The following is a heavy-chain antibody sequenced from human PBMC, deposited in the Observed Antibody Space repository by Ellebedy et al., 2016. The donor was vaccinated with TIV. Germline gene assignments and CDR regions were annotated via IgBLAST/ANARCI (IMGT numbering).Heavy chain of an antibody. J-gene: IGHJ4*02. CDR1: GFNFRGYW. CDR2: TNTDGGFT. CDR3: AGRGY. V-gene: IGHV3-74*01. D-gene: IGHD3-10*01. Sequence: GESLKISXEASGFNFRGYWMHWVRQPPGKGLIWVARTNTDGGFTNYADSVRGRFTVSRDNARNTLFLQMNSLEAEDTAVYYCAGRGYWGQGTLVTVSS.